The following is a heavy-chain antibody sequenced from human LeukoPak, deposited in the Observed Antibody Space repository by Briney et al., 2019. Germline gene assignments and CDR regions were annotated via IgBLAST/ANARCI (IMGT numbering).Heavy chain of an antibody. CDR2: INYRGSA. Sequence: SETLSLTCTVSGGSISSVDYYWSWIRQYPGKGLEWIGYINYRGSAYYNPSLKSRVTISVDTSKNQFSLKLSSVTAADTAVYYCARLSGYSSGHYYSDYWGQGTLVTVSS. D-gene: IGHD3-22*01. CDR3: ARLSGYSSGHYYSDY. CDR1: GGSISSVDYY. J-gene: IGHJ4*02. V-gene: IGHV4-31*03.